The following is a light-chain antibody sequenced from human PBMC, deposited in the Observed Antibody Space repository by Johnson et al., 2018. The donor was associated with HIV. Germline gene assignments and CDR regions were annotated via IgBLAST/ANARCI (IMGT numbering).Light chain of an antibody. CDR3: GTWDTSLSAGGV. CDR2: ENT. Sequence: QSVLTQPPSVSAAPGQKVTISCSGSNSNIGSNYVSWYQQLPGTAPKLLIYENTKRPSGIPDRFSGSKSGTSATLGITGLQTGDEADYYCGTWDTSLSAGGVFGSGTKVTVL. CDR1: NSNIGSNY. J-gene: IGLJ1*01. V-gene: IGLV1-51*02.